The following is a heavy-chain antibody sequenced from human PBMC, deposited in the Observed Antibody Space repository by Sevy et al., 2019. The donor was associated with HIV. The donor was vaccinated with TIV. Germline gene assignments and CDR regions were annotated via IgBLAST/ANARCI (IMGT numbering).Heavy chain of an antibody. V-gene: IGHV3-30*02. CDR2: IRLDGKDK. Sequence: GGSLRLSCEAFGFSFSNYGMHWVRQAPGKGPEWVSSIRLDGKDKQYADSVKGRFTISRDNSKNTLNLQMNSLRAEDTAVYYCARDPGYSGYDWGALTYYFDYWGQGTLVTVSS. CDR1: GFSFSNYG. CDR3: ARDPGYSGYDWGALTYYFDY. D-gene: IGHD5-12*01. J-gene: IGHJ4*02.